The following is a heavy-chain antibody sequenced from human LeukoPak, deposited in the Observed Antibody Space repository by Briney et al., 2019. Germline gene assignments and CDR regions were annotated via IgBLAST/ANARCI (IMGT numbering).Heavy chain of an antibody. V-gene: IGHV3-23*01. CDR1: GFTFSSYA. CDR2: ISGSGGST. CDR3: AREYYSGNYYVFDY. D-gene: IGHD1-26*01. Sequence: PGGSLRLSCAVSGFTFSSYAMSWVRQAPGKGLEWVSTISGSGGSTYYADSVKGRFTISRDNSKNTLYLQMNSLRVEDTAVYFCAREYYSGNYYVFDYWGQGTLVTVSS. J-gene: IGHJ4*02.